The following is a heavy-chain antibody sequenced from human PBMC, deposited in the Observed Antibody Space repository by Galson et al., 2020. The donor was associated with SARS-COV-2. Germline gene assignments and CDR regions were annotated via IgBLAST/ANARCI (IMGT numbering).Heavy chain of an antibody. D-gene: IGHD3-3*01. J-gene: IGHJ6*02. CDR3: ARDSEYYDFWSGYMPSGNGYYYYYGMDV. CDR1: GGSISSYY. CDR2: IYTSGST. V-gene: IGHV4-4*07. Sequence: ETSETLSLTCTVSGGSISSYYWSWIRQPAGKGLEWIGRIYTSGSTNYNPSLKSRVTMSVDPSKNQFSLKLSSVTAADTAVYYCARDSEYYDFWSGYMPSGNGYYYYYGMDVWGQGTTVTVSS.